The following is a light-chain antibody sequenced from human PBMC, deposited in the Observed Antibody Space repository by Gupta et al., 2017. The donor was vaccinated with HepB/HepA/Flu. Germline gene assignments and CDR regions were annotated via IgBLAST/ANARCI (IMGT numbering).Light chain of an antibody. Sequence: LTQPAYASGSPGQSITTSWTGVSRDIVSDRLVSWFQQHPGKVPTLIIYDFTHRPSGLSRRFSGSPSANAASLTISGLRAEDEADYYCSSYTSTHTVFGCGTKVTV. CDR1: SRDIVSDRL. V-gene: IGLV2-23*02. CDR3: SSYTSTHTV. CDR2: DFT. J-gene: IGLJ6*01.